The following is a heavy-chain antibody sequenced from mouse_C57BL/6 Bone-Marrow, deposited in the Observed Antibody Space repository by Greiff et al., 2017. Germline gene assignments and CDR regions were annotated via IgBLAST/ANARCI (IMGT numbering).Heavy chain of an antibody. CDR1: GYTFTDYY. Sequence: SGAELVRPGASVKLSCKASGYTFTDYYINWVKQRPGQGLEWIARIYPGSGNTYYNEKFKGKATLTAEKSSSTAYMQLSSLTSEDSAVYFCAYGNYEMDYWGQGTSVTVSS. V-gene: IGHV1-76*01. CDR3: AYGNYEMDY. CDR2: IYPGSGNT. D-gene: IGHD2-1*01. J-gene: IGHJ4*01.